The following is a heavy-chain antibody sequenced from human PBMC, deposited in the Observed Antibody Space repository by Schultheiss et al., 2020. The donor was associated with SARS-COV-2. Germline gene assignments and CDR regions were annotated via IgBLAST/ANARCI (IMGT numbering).Heavy chain of an antibody. Sequence: GGSLRLSCAASGFTFSGSAMHWVRQASGKGLEWVGRIRSKANSYATAYAASVKGRFTISRDDSKNTAYLQMNSLKTEDTAVYYCARAFHYYDSSGYYLDAFDIWGQGTMVTVSS. CDR2: IRSKANSYAT. CDR1: GFTFSGSA. CDR3: ARAFHYYDSSGYYLDAFDI. V-gene: IGHV3-73*01. D-gene: IGHD3-22*01. J-gene: IGHJ3*02.